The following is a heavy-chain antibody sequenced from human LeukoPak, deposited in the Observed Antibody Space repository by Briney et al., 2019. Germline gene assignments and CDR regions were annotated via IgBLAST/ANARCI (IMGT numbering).Heavy chain of an antibody. D-gene: IGHD3-3*01. CDR3: ARHLKTDFWSGYYAV. J-gene: IGHJ4*02. CDR2: INQAGSEK. Sequence: GGSVRLSCAASGLNFHRYWMTWVRQAPGKGLEWVANINQAGSEKFHVDSVRGRFTISRDNAKNSLYLQMNSLRTEDTAVYYCARHLKTDFWSGYYAVWGQGTLVTVSS. CDR1: GLNFHRYW. V-gene: IGHV3-7*01.